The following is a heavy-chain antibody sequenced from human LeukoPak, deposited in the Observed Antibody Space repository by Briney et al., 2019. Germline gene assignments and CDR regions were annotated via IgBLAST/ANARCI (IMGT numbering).Heavy chain of an antibody. CDR1: GGSISSYY. CDR3: ARHVGYYDSSGYYYYYYGMDV. V-gene: IGHV4-59*08. CDR2: IYYSGST. J-gene: IGHJ6*02. Sequence: PSETLSLTCTVSGGSISSYYWSWIRQPPGKGLEWIGYIYYSGSTNYNPSLKSRVTISVDTSKNQFSLKLSSVTAADTAVYYCARHVGYYDSSGYYYYYYGMDVWGQGTTVTVSS. D-gene: IGHD3-22*01.